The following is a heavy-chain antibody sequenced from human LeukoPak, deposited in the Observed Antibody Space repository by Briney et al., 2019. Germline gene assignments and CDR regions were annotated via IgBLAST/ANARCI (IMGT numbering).Heavy chain of an antibody. D-gene: IGHD6-19*01. CDR2: ISGSGGST. CDR3: AKDVYSSSSGGYFDY. V-gene: IGHV3-23*01. CDR1: GFTFSSYA. Sequence: PGGSLRLSCAASGFTFSSYAMSWVRQAPGKGLEWVSAISGSGGSTYYADSVKGRFTISRGNSKNTLYLQMNSLRAEDTAVYYCAKDVYSSSSGGYFDYWGQGTLVTVSS. J-gene: IGHJ4*02.